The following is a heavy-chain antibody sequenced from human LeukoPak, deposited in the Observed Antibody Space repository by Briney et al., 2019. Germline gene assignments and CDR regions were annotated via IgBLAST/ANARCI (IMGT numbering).Heavy chain of an antibody. CDR1: GGSISSYY. CDR2: IYYSGST. D-gene: IGHD4-17*01. J-gene: IGHJ6*02. Sequence: SETLSLTCTVSGGSISSYYWGWIRQPPGKGLEWIGYIYYSGSTNYNPSLKSRVTISVDTSKNQFSLKLSSVTAADTAVYYCARTTVTRGYYYGMDVWGQGTTVTVSS. CDR3: ARTTVTRGYYYGMDV. V-gene: IGHV4-59*08.